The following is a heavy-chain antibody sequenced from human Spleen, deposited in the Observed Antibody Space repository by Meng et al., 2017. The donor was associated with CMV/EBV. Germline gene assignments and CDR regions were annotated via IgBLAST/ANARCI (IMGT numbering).Heavy chain of an antibody. Sequence: GGSLRLSCAASGFTFSSYTMNWVRQAPGKGLEWVSYISSSGTTIYYADSVKGRFTISRDNAKNSLYLQMNSLRAEDTAVYYCAREDVVPAAISDYYYGMDVWGQGTTVTVSS. J-gene: IGHJ6*02. CDR1: GFTFSSYT. CDR2: ISSSGTTI. V-gene: IGHV3-48*04. D-gene: IGHD2-2*02. CDR3: AREDVVPAAISDYYYGMDV.